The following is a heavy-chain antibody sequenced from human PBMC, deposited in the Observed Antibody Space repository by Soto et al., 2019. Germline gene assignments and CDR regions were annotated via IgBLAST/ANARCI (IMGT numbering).Heavy chain of an antibody. CDR1: GFPFSTHA. Sequence: GGSLRLSCAATGFPFSTHAMTWVRQAPGKGLEWVSAISGSGDNTYYADSVKGRFSISRDNSKDTVFLQMNSLRAEDTAVYYCAKVRIAPGNYFDYWGQGSLVTVSS. D-gene: IGHD6-13*01. CDR3: AKVRIAPGNYFDY. CDR2: ISGSGDNT. J-gene: IGHJ4*02. V-gene: IGHV3-23*01.